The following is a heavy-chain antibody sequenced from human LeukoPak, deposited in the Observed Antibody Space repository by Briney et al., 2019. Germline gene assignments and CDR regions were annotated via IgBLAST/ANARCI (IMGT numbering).Heavy chain of an antibody. Sequence: QPGGSLRLSCAASGFTFDDYTMHWVRQAPGKGLEWVSLISWDGGSTYYADSVKGRFTISRDNAKNSLYLQMNSLRAEDTAVYYCASDGVRWPWGQGTPVTVSS. CDR1: GFTFDDYT. V-gene: IGHV3-43*01. J-gene: IGHJ5*02. D-gene: IGHD3-10*01. CDR3: ASDGVRWP. CDR2: ISWDGGST.